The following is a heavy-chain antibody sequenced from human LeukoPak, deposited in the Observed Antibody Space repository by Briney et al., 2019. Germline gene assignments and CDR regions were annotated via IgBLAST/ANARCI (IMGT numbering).Heavy chain of an antibody. CDR2: INWNGGST. Sequence: GGSLRLSCVASGFTFDDYGMSWVRQAPGKGLEWVSGINWNGGSTGYADSVKGRFTISRDNAKNSLYLQMNSLRAEDTAVYYCARAPGVYCSSTSCYENWFDPWGQGTLVTVYS. D-gene: IGHD2-2*01. CDR1: GFTFDDYG. J-gene: IGHJ5*02. CDR3: ARAPGVYCSSTSCYENWFDP. V-gene: IGHV3-20*04.